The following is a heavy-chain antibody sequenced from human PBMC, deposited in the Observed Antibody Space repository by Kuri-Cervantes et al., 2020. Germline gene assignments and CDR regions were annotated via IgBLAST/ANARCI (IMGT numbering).Heavy chain of an antibody. CDR1: GGSISPYY. CDR3: ARGVLTWFDP. Sequence: ESLKISCTVSGGSISPYYWAWIRQPPGKGLEWLGYIYYTGTPHYSPSLKSRVTISLDKSWNQFSLKLSSVTAADTAVYYCARGVLTWFDPWGQGTLVTVSS. J-gene: IGHJ5*02. V-gene: IGHV4-59*12. D-gene: IGHD3-16*01. CDR2: IYYTGTP.